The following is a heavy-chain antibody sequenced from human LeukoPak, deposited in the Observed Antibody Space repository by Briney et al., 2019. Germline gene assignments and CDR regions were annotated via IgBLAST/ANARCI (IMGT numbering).Heavy chain of an antibody. CDR1: GGSISSYY. D-gene: IGHD3-16*01. J-gene: IGHJ5*02. Sequence: SETLSLTCTVSGGSISSYYWSWIRQPPGKGLEWIGYIYYSGSTNYNPSLKSRVTISVDTSKNQFSLKLSSVTAADAAVYYCARYPGGSHNWFDPWGQGTLVTVSS. CDR2: IYYSGST. CDR3: ARYPGGSHNWFDP. V-gene: IGHV4-59*08.